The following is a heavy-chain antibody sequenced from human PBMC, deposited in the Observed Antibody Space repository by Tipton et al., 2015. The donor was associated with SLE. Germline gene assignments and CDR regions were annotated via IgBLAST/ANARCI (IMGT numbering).Heavy chain of an antibody. Sequence: SLRLSCAASGFTFSGSAMHWVRQAPGKGLEWVGRIRTKANSYATAYAASVTGRFTISRDDSKNTAYLQVNSLKTEDTAVYYCTRHGESSRGYYYYYMDVWGKGTTVTVSS. CDR2: IRTKANSYAT. D-gene: IGHD6-13*01. J-gene: IGHJ6*03. V-gene: IGHV3-73*01. CDR3: TRHGESSRGYYYYYMDV. CDR1: GFTFSGSA.